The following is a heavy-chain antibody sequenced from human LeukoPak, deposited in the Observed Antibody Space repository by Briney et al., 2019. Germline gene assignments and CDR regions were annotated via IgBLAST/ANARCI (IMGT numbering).Heavy chain of an antibody. V-gene: IGHV1-18*04. D-gene: IGHD3-9*01. CDR3: ARGVSHYDILTDLDY. J-gene: IGHJ4*02. CDR1: GYTFASYG. CDR2: ISAYNGNT. Sequence: ASVKVSCKASGYTFASYGISWVRQAPGQGLEWMGWISAYNGNTNYAQKLQGRVTMTTDTSTSTAYMELRSLRSDDTAVYYCARGVSHYDILTDLDYWGQGTPVTVSS.